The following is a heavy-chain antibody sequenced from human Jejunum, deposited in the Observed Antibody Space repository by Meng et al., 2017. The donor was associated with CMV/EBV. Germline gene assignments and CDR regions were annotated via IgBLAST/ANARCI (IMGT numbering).Heavy chain of an antibody. V-gene: IGHV3-49*04. CDR3: TRGPRNGSYGF. D-gene: IGHD3-10*01. Sequence: SGFTFGDYSMTWVRQAPGKGLEWVAFIGSKGYGGTTQYAASVKGRFTISRDDSKSIAYLQMNSLKAEDTALYYCTRGPRNGSYGFWGQGALVTVSS. CDR1: GFTFGDYS. CDR2: IGSKGYGGTT. J-gene: IGHJ4*02.